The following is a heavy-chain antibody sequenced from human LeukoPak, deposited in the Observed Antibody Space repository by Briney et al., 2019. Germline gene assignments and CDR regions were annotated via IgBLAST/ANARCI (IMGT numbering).Heavy chain of an antibody. Sequence: GGSLRLSCAASGFTFSSYSMNWVRQAPGKGLEWVSYISSSSSTIYYADSVKGRFTISRDNAKNSLYLQMNSLRAEDTAVYYCARDLGVIVRGVIDYWGQGTLVTVSS. J-gene: IGHJ4*02. D-gene: IGHD3-10*01. V-gene: IGHV3-48*04. CDR3: ARDLGVIVRGVIDY. CDR1: GFTFSSYS. CDR2: ISSSSSTI.